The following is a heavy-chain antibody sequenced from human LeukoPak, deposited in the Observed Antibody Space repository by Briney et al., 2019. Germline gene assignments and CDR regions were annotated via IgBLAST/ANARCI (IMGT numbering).Heavy chain of an antibody. CDR1: GYTFTSYG. J-gene: IGHJ6*03. D-gene: IGHD3-9*01. Sequence: PSASVKVSCKASGYTFTSYGISWVRQAPGQGLEWMGWISAYNGNTNYAQKLQGRVTMTTDTSTSTAYMELRSLRSDDTAVYYCARTYYDILTGLYYYYYMDVWGKGTTVTVSS. CDR2: ISAYNGNT. V-gene: IGHV1-18*01. CDR3: ARTYYDILTGLYYYYYMDV.